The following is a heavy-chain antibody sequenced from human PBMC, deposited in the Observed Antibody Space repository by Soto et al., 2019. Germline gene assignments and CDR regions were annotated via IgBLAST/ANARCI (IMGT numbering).Heavy chain of an antibody. D-gene: IGHD3-16*01. CDR1: GFSLSTSRVG. Sequence: QITLKESGPTLVNPTQTLTLTCSFSGFSLSTSRVGVAWIRQPPGKALEWLAIIYWDDDRRYPPSLKTRLAITKDTSKNPVVLTMTNLDPGDTATYYCAHIMITWGGVSALDAFDMWGQGTMVTVSS. J-gene: IGHJ3*02. CDR3: AHIMITWGGVSALDAFDM. V-gene: IGHV2-5*02. CDR2: IYWDDDR.